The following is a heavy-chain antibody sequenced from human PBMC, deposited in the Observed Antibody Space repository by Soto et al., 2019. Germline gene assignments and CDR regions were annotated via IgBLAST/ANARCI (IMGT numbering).Heavy chain of an antibody. D-gene: IGHD3-22*01. Sequence: SGGSLRLSCAASGFTSSSYAMHWVRQAPGKGLEWVAVISYDGSNKYYADSVKGRFTISRDNSKNTLYLQMNSLRAEDTAVYYCAREGPYDSSGPFDPWGQGTLVTVSS. CDR2: ISYDGSNK. V-gene: IGHV3-30-3*01. CDR3: AREGPYDSSGPFDP. J-gene: IGHJ5*02. CDR1: GFTSSSYA.